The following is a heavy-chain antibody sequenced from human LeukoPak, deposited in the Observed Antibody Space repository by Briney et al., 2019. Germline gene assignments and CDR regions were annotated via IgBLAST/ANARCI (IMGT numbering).Heavy chain of an antibody. CDR1: GGSFSGYY. CDR3: ARGGSITMVRGVRLNWFDP. D-gene: IGHD3-10*01. CDR2: INHSGST. V-gene: IGHV4-34*01. Sequence: PSETLSLTCAVYGGSFSGYYWSWIRQPPGKGLEWIGEINHSGSTNYNPSLKSRVTISVHTSKNQFSLKLSSVTAADTAVYYCARGGSITMVRGVRLNWFDPWGQGTLVTVSS. J-gene: IGHJ5*02.